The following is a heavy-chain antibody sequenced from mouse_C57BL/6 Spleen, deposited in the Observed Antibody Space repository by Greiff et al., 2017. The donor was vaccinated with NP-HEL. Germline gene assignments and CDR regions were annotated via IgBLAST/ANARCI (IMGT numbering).Heavy chain of an antibody. CDR1: GYAFSSSW. V-gene: IGHV1-82*01. D-gene: IGHD3-3*01. J-gene: IGHJ4*01. Sequence: QVQLQQSGPELVKPGASVKISCKASGYAFSSSWMNWVKQRPGKGLEWIGRIYPGDGDTNYNGKFKGKATLTADKSSSTAYMQLSSLTSEDSAVYFCAREGLGGMDYWGQGTSVTVSS. CDR2: IYPGDGDT. CDR3: AREGLGGMDY.